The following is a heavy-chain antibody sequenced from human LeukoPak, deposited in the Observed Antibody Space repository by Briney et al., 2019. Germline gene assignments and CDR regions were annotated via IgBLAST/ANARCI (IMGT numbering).Heavy chain of an antibody. V-gene: IGHV1-46*01. Sequence: EASVKVSCKASGYTFPSYFMHWVRQAPGQGLEWMGIINPTGGSTTYAQKFQGRVTMTRDTSTSTVYMELSRLRSDDTAVYYCARVFISSASEGSSWGQGTLVTVSS. CDR2: INPTGGST. CDR3: ARVFISSASEGSS. CDR1: GYTFPSYF. J-gene: IGHJ4*02. D-gene: IGHD3-22*01.